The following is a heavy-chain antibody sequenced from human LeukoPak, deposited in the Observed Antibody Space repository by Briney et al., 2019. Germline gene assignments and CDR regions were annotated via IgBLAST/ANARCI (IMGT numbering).Heavy chain of an antibody. J-gene: IGHJ4*02. CDR1: GFTFSSYG. V-gene: IGHV3-33*01. CDR3: ARDYYDNSGYSPFAF. D-gene: IGHD3-22*01. Sequence: GGSLRLSCAASGFTFSSYGMHWVRQAPGKGLEWVAVVWHDGRNTHYADSVKGRFTISRDNSKNALYLQMNSLRAEDTAVYYCARDYYDNSGYSPFAFWGQGTLVTVSS. CDR2: VWHDGRNT.